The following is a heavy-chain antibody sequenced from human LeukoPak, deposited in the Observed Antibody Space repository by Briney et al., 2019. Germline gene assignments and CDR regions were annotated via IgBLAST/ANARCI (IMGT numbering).Heavy chain of an antibody. Sequence: ASVKVSCKASGYTFTSYGISWVRQAPGQGLEWMGWISAYNGNINYAQKLQGRVTMTTDTSTSTAYMELRSLRSDDTAVYYCARGLPYCSSTSCYFAGDYWGQGTLVTVSS. V-gene: IGHV1-18*01. D-gene: IGHD2-2*01. CDR1: GYTFTSYG. CDR3: ARGLPYCSSTSCYFAGDY. J-gene: IGHJ4*02. CDR2: ISAYNGNI.